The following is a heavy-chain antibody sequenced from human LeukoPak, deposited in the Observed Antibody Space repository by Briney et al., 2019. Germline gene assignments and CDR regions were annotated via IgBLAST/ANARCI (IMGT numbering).Heavy chain of an antibody. V-gene: IGHV3-11*04. CDR3: ARDAARGDCIVDY. Sequence: GGSLRLSCAASGFTFSDYYMSWIRQAPGKGLEWVSYISSSGSTIYYADSVKGRFTISRDNAKNSLYLQMNSLRAEDTAVYYCARDAARGDCIVDYWAREPWSPSPQ. J-gene: IGHJ4*02. D-gene: IGHD2-21*02. CDR1: GFTFSDYY. CDR2: ISSSGSTI.